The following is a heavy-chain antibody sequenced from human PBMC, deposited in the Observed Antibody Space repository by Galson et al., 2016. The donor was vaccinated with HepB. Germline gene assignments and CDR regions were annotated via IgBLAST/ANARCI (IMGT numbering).Heavy chain of an antibody. V-gene: IGHV4-34*01. D-gene: IGHD4/OR15-4a*01. CDR1: SGSFNSYY. Sequence: SETLSLTCAVYSGSFNSYYWTWIRQPPGKGLEWIGEINHSGSTNYSPSLKSRVTMSVDTSKNQFSLTLRSVTAADTAVYYCARGYLRRLVTTTRIFFFDMWGQGTTVTVSS. CDR3: ARGYLRRLVTTTRIFFFDM. J-gene: IGHJ3*02. CDR2: INHSGST.